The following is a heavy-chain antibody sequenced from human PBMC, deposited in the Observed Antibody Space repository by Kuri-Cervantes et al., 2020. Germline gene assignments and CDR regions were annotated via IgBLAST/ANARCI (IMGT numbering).Heavy chain of an antibody. CDR3: ASRPYCSSTSCYPYYYYGMDV. Sequence: GESLKISCAASGFTVSSNYMSWVRQAPGKGLEWVSVIYSGGSTYNADPVKGRFTISRDNYNNTLYLQMNSLRAEDAAVYYCASRPYCSSTSCYPYYYYGMDVWGQGTTVTVSS. J-gene: IGHJ6*02. CDR2: IYSGGST. CDR1: GFTVSSNY. D-gene: IGHD2-2*01. V-gene: IGHV3-66*01.